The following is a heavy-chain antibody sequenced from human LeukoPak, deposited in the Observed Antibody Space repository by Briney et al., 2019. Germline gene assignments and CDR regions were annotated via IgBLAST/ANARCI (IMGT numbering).Heavy chain of an antibody. J-gene: IGHJ4*02. CDR1: GGSFSGYY. CDR2: ISSSSSYI. Sequence: PSETLSLTCAVYGGSFSGYYWSWIRQPPGKGLEWVSSISSSSSYIYYADSVKGRFTISRDNAKNSLYLQMNSLRAEDTAVYYCARALIGYYFDYWGQGTLVTVSS. V-gene: IGHV3-21*01. D-gene: IGHD2-8*01. CDR3: ARALIGYYFDY.